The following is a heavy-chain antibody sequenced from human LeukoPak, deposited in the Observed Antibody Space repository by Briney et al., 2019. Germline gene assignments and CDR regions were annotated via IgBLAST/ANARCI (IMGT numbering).Heavy chain of an antibody. J-gene: IGHJ5*02. CDR1: GFTFSSYS. D-gene: IGHD6-13*01. CDR3: ARAGIAAAGTLNWFDP. CDR2: ISGSSSYI. V-gene: IGHV3-21*01. Sequence: PGGSLRLSCAASGFTFSSYSMNWVRQAPGKGLEWVSSISGSSSYIYYADSVKGRFTISRDNAKNSLYLQMNSLRAEDTAVYYCARAGIAAAGTLNWFDPWGQGTLVTVSS.